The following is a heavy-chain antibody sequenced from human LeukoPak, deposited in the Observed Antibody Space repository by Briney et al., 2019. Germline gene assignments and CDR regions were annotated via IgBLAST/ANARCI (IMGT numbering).Heavy chain of an antibody. V-gene: IGHV3-30*18. CDR2: ISYDGSNK. CDR1: GFTFSSSG. J-gene: IGHJ4*02. CDR3: AKDSYDRGGYYYYYFAY. Sequence: GRSLRLSCAASGFTFSSSGMHWVRQAPGKGLEWVAVISYDGSNKYYADSVKGRFTISRDNSKNTLYLQMNSLRAGDTAVYYCAKDSYDRGGYYYYYFAYWGQGTQVTVSS. D-gene: IGHD3-22*01.